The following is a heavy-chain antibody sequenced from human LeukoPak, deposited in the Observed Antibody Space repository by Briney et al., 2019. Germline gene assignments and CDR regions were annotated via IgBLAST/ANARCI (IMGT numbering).Heavy chain of an antibody. CDR1: GGSFSGYY. V-gene: IGHV4-34*01. CDR3: ARLPRGYSSSLLS. Sequence: TSETLSLTCAVYGGSFSGYYWSWIRQPPGKGLEWIGEINHSGSTNYNPSLKSRVTISVDTSKNQFSLKLSSVTAADTAVYYCARLPRGYSSSLLSWGQGTLVTVSS. D-gene: IGHD6-13*01. J-gene: IGHJ4*02. CDR2: INHSGST.